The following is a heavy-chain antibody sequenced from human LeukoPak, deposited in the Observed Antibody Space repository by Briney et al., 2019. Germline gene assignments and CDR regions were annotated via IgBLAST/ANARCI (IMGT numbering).Heavy chain of an antibody. J-gene: IGHJ4*02. CDR3: AKDSVTVPGAIDY. CDR1: GFTFTTYA. CDR2: ISGSGAGT. Sequence: GGSLRLSCAASGFTFTTYAVNWVRQAPGKGLEWVSSISGSGAGTYYADSVKGRFTISRDNSKNTPYLQMNSLRAEDTAVYYCAKDSVTVPGAIDYWGQGTLVTVSS. V-gene: IGHV3-23*01. D-gene: IGHD6-19*01.